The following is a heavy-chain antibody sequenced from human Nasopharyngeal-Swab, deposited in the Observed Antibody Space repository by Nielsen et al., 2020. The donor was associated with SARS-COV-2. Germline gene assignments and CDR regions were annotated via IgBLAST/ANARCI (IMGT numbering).Heavy chain of an antibody. CDR1: GFTFSSYS. Sequence: GGSLRLSCAASGFTFSSYSMNWVRQAPGKGLEWVSSISSSSSYIYYADSVKGRFTISRDNAKNSLYLQMNSLRAEDTAVYYCARPPLYYYDSSGPWYFDLWGRGTLVTVSS. D-gene: IGHD3-22*01. V-gene: IGHV3-21*01. J-gene: IGHJ2*01. CDR3: ARPPLYYYDSSGPWYFDL. CDR2: ISSSSSYI.